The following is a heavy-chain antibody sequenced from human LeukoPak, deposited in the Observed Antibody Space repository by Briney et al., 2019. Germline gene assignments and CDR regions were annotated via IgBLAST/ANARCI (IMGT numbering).Heavy chain of an antibody. CDR2: ISSSSSTI. V-gene: IGHV3-48*04. CDR3: ARDTAMVRGYFDY. D-gene: IGHD5-18*01. CDR1: GFTFSSYS. Sequence: PGRSLRLSCAASGFTFSSYSMNWVRQAPGKGLEWVSYISSSSSTIYYADSVKGRFTISRDNAKNSLYLQMNSLRAEDTAVYYCARDTAMVRGYFDYWGQGTLVTVSS. J-gene: IGHJ4*02.